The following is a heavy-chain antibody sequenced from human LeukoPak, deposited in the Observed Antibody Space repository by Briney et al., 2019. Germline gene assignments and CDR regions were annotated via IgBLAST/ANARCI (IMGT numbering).Heavy chain of an antibody. CDR3: AKDRSVGTGSGWFYYFDY. CDR1: GFTFSSYG. V-gene: IGHV3-30*02. Sequence: GGSLRLSCAASGFTFSSYGMHWVRQAPGKGLEWVTFIRYDASNQYYAASVKGRFIISRDNSKSTLYLQLNSLRAEDTAVYYCAKDRSVGTGSGWFYYFDYWGQGTLVTVSS. J-gene: IGHJ4*02. CDR2: IRYDASNQ. D-gene: IGHD6-19*01.